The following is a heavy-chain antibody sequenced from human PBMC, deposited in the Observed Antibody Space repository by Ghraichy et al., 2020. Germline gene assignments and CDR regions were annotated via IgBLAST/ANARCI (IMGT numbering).Heavy chain of an antibody. J-gene: IGHJ4*02. CDR2: INPSGGST. V-gene: IGHV1-46*01. D-gene: IGHD1-14*01. Sequence: ASVKVSCKASGYTFTSYYMHWVRQAPGQGLEWMGIINPSGGSTSYAQKFQGRVTMTRDTSTSTVYMELSSLRSEDTAVYYWARDLYMEGHDYWGQGTLVTVSS. CDR1: GYTFTSYY. CDR3: ARDLYMEGHDY.